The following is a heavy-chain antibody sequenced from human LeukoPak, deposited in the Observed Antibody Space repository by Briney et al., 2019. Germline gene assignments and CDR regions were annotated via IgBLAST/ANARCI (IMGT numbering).Heavy chain of an antibody. V-gene: IGHV3-30-3*01. J-gene: IGHJ4*02. CDR2: ISYDGSNK. Sequence: GGSLRLSCAASGFTFSSYAMHWVRQAPGKGLEWVAAISYDGSNKYYADSVKGRFTISRDNSKNTLYLQMNSLRAEDTAVYYCARESEPRLIWFVGGEHYYFDYWGQGTLVTVSS. CDR1: GFTFSSYA. D-gene: IGHD3-10*01. CDR3: ARESEPRLIWFVGGEHYYFDY.